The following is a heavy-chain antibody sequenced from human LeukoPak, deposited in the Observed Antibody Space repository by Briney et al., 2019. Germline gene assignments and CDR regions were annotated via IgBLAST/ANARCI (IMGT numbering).Heavy chain of an antibody. V-gene: IGHV3-23*01. CDR1: GFTFSSYA. CDR2: ISGSGGST. Sequence: GGSLRLSCAASGFTFSSYAMSWVRQAPGKGLEWVSAISGSGGSTCYADSVKGRFTISRDNSKNTLYLQMNSLRAEDTAVYYCARAEYSSSLSRTGAAFDIWGQGTMVTVSS. J-gene: IGHJ3*02. D-gene: IGHD6-6*01. CDR3: ARAEYSSSLSRTGAAFDI.